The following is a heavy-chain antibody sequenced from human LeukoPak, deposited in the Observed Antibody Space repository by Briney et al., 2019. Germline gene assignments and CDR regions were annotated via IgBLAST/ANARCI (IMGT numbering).Heavy chain of an antibody. V-gene: IGHV4-39*07. Sequence: SETLSLTCTLSGGSISTGDYYWGWIRQTPGKGLEWIGSVFYSGATFYNPSLESRVTISVDTSRNQFSLKLTSVTAADTAVYYCARDPGKYYFDYWGQGTLVTVSS. CDR3: ARDPGKYYFDY. D-gene: IGHD4-23*01. CDR2: VFYSGAT. J-gene: IGHJ4*02. CDR1: GGSISTGDYY.